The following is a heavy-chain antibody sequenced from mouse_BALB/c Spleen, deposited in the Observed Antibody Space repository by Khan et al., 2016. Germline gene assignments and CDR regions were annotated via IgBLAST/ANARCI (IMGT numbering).Heavy chain of an antibody. D-gene: IGHD2-13*01. Sequence: EVQLVESGPGLVKPSQSLSLTCTVTGYSITSDYAWNWIRQFPRNKLECLGYISSRGTTIYNPSLKSRISITRDSHKHQFFQQLNSVTTEDTATYYCTRSRALYGDFTYWGQGTLVTVSA. J-gene: IGHJ3*01. V-gene: IGHV3-2*02. CDR2: ISSRGTT. CDR3: TRSRALYGDFTY. CDR1: GYSITSDYA.